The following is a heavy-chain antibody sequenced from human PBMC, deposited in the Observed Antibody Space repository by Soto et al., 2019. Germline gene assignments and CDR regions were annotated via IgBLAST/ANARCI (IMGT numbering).Heavy chain of an antibody. CDR2: ISSSSSTI. CDR3: ARDTARPYYYYMDV. J-gene: IGHJ6*03. Sequence: EVQLVESGGGLVQPGGSLRLSCAASGFTFSSYSMNWVRQAPGKGLEWVSYISSSSSTIYYADSVKGRFTISRDNAKNSLYLQMNSLRAEDTAVYYSARDTARPYYYYMDVWGKGTTVTVSS. CDR1: GFTFSSYS. V-gene: IGHV3-48*01. D-gene: IGHD5-18*01.